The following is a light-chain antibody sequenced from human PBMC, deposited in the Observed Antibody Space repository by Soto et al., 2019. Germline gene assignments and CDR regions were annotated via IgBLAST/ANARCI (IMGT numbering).Light chain of an antibody. CDR2: GAS. CDR3: QQYGSAPYT. V-gene: IGKV3-20*01. J-gene: IGKJ2*01. CDR1: QSVSSSY. Sequence: EIVLTQSPGTLSLSPGERATLSCRASQSVSSSYLAWYQQKPGQAPRLLIYGASSRATGIPDRFSGSGSGTDFTLTISRVEPEDFAVYYCQQYGSAPYTVGQGTKLEIK.